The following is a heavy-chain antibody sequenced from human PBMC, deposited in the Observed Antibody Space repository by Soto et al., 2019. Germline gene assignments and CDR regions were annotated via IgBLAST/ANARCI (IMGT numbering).Heavy chain of an antibody. J-gene: IGHJ2*01. V-gene: IGHV3-33*01. Sequence: GKGLEWVAVIWYDGSNKYYADSVKGRFTISRDNSKNTLYLQMNSLRAEDTAVYYFLFQAEDGIRDSVPVSAFLLNRSSDL. D-gene: IGHD3-9*01. CDR3: LFQAEDGIRDSVPVSAFLLNRSSDL. CDR2: IWYDGSNK.